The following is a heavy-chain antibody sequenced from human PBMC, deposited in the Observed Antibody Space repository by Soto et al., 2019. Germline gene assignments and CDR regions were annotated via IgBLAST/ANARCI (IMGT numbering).Heavy chain of an antibody. J-gene: IGHJ4*02. V-gene: IGHV3-9*01. D-gene: IGHD4-17*01. CDR3: ANSRYGDYYFDD. CDR2: ISWNGDTF. CDR1: GFTFDEYV. Sequence: EVQLVECGGGLVQPGRSLRLSCAASGFTFDEYVMYWVRQAPGKGLEWVSSISWNGDTFGYADSVKGRFTISRDNAKNCLYLQMNSLTAEDTALYYCANSRYGDYYFDDWGQGTLVTVSS.